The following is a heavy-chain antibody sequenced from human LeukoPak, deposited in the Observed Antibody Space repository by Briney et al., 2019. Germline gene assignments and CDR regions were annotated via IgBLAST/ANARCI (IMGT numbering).Heavy chain of an antibody. J-gene: IGHJ4*02. D-gene: IGHD3-3*01. CDR2: FDPEDGET. CDR1: GYTLTELS. V-gene: IGHV1-24*01. Sequence: GASVKVSCKVSGYTLTELSMHWVRQAPGKGLEWMGGFDPEDGETIYAQKFQGRVTMTEDTSTDTAYMELGSLRSEDTAVYYCARGDYDFWSGYYWFDYWGQGTLVTVSS. CDR3: ARGDYDFWSGYYWFDY.